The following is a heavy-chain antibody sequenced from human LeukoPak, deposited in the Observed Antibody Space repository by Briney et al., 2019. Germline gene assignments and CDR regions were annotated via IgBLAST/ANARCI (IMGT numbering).Heavy chain of an antibody. Sequence: ASVKVSCKASGYTFTGYYMHWVRQAPGQGLEWMGWINPNSGGTNYAQKFQGWVTMTRDTSISTAYMELSRLRSDDMAVYYCARPRFPIDSGSYLFDYWGQGTLVTVSS. CDR3: ARPRFPIDSGSYLFDY. CDR2: INPNSGGT. V-gene: IGHV1-2*04. CDR1: GYTFTGYY. J-gene: IGHJ4*02. D-gene: IGHD1-26*01.